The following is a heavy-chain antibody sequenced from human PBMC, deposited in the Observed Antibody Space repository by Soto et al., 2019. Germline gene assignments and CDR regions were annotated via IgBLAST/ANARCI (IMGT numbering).Heavy chain of an antibody. CDR2: ISKDGMNK. J-gene: IGHJ5*02. Sequence: QVRLVESGGGVGQPGRSLRLSCTASGFSFSSYAMYWFRQPPGKGLEWVAVISKDGMNKNYADSVKGRVTVLRDNANCSLDLQLNSLRGEDTAMYYCARDMYSSDYFVKWFEPWGQGTLVTVSS. V-gene: IGHV3-30*04. D-gene: IGHD6-19*01. CDR1: GFSFSSYA. CDR3: ARDMYSSDYFVKWFEP.